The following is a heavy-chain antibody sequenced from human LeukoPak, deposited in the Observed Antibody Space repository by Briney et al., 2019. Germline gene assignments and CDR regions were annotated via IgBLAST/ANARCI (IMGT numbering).Heavy chain of an antibody. Sequence: GGSLRLSCAASGFTFSSYAMHWVRQAPGKGLEWVAVISYDGSNKYYADSVKGRFTISRDNSKNTLYLQMNSLRAEDTAVYYCAGGWYWFDPWGQGTLVTVSS. D-gene: IGHD6-19*01. CDR2: ISYDGSNK. CDR3: AGGWYWFDP. CDR1: GFTFSSYA. V-gene: IGHV3-30-3*01. J-gene: IGHJ5*02.